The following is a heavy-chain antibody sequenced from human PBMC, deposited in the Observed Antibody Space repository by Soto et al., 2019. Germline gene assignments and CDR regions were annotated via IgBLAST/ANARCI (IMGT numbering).Heavy chain of an antibody. J-gene: IGHJ4*01. V-gene: IGHV3-64D*06. CDR1: GFTFSSYS. CDR3: VKSRGASNYDFCD. Sequence: PGGSLRLSCSASGFTFSSYSMHWVRQSPDKRLEYVSHVSGDGVRTYYADSVKGRFSISRDNSKNMLFLQLNSLRPEESAVYYCVKSRGASNYDFCDLGHGTLVTVSS. CDR2: VSGDGVRT. D-gene: IGHD3-3*01.